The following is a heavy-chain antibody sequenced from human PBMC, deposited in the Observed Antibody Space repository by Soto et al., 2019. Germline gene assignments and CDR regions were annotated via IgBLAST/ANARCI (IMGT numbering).Heavy chain of an antibody. D-gene: IGHD3-16*02. CDR3: AREIMITFGGVIAPAYGMDV. Sequence: PGGSLRLSCTASGFTFGDYAMSWFRQAPGKGLEWVGFIRSKAYGGTTEYAASVKGRFTISRDDSKSIAYLQMNSLKTEDTAVYYCAREIMITFGGVIAPAYGMDVWGQGTTVTVSS. CDR1: GFTFGDYA. CDR2: IRSKAYGGTT. J-gene: IGHJ6*02. V-gene: IGHV3-49*03.